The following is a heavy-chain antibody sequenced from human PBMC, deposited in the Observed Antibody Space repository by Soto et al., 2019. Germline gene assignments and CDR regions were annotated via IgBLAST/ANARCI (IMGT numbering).Heavy chain of an antibody. Sequence: EVHLVESGGGLVQHGGSLRLSFAASGFTFSSQTMNWVSQAPGKGLEWLSYISSSSGNIYYADSVKGRFTISRDNAKNSLYLQMNRLRAEDTAVYSCTQDVGGSPDDYWGQGTLVTVSS. D-gene: IGHD3-10*01. CDR1: GFTFSSQT. V-gene: IGHV3-48*01. J-gene: IGHJ4*02. CDR3: TQDVGGSPDDY. CDR2: ISSSSGNI.